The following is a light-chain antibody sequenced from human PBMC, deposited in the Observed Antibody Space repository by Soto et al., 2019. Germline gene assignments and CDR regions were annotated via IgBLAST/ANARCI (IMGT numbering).Light chain of an antibody. V-gene: IGLV2-14*01. J-gene: IGLJ2*01. Sequence: QSALTQPASVSGSPGQSITISCTGTSSDVGGYNYVSWYQQHPGKAPKLMIYEVSNRPSGVSNRFSGSKSGNTASLTISGLQAEDEADYYCSSYGSINTGVFGGGTKLTVL. CDR1: SSDVGGYNY. CDR3: SSYGSINTGV. CDR2: EVS.